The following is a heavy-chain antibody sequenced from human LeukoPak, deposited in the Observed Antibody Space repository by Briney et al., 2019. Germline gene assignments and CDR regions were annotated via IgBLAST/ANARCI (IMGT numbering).Heavy chain of an antibody. V-gene: IGHV1-2*02. CDR1: GYTFTGYY. J-gene: IGHJ4*02. Sequence: ASVKVSCKASGYTFTGYYMHWARQAPGQGLEWMRWINPNSGGTNYAQKFQGRVNITRDTSISTAYMELSRLRSDDTAVYYCARDLSYYGSGSYYFDYWGQGTLVTVSS. CDR3: ARDLSYYGSGSYYFDY. CDR2: INPNSGGT. D-gene: IGHD3-10*01.